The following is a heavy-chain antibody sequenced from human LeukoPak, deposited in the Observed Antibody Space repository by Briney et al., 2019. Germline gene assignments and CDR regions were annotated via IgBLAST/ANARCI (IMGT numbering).Heavy chain of an antibody. Sequence: GGSLRLSCSASGFTFSNYAMSWVRQAPGKGLEWVSAINNSGGSTYYADSVKGRFTISRDNSKNTLYLQMNSLRAEDTAVYYCAKPAISSRGWYYDYWGQGTLVTVSS. D-gene: IGHD6-19*01. V-gene: IGHV3-23*01. J-gene: IGHJ4*02. CDR2: INNSGGST. CDR1: GFTFSNYA. CDR3: AKPAISSRGWYYDY.